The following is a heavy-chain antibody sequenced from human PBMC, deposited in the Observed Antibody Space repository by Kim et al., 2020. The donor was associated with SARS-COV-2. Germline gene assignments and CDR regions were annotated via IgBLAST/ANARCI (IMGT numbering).Heavy chain of an antibody. CDR1: GFNFDVYS. CDR2: ITSGSTTI. J-gene: IGHJ4*02. Sequence: GGSLRLSCAGSGFNFDVYSMNWVRQTPGRGLEWVSYITSGSTTIYYADSVRGRFTISRDNAKKSLDLQMNSLRDEDTAVYYCTRGLQWAFDFWGQGSLVIVSS. V-gene: IGHV3-48*02. CDR3: TRGLQWAFDF. D-gene: IGHD2-8*01.